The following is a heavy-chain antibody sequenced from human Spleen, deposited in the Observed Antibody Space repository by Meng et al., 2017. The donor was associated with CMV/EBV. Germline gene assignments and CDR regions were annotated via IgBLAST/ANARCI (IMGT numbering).Heavy chain of an antibody. Sequence: GGSLRLSCAASGFSFSDYYMSWIRQAPGKGLEWSSYISSSGSAIYYADSVKGRFTISRDNANNSLYLQMNSRGAEDTAVYYCARGARAVTVTPYYYYGMDVWGQGTTVTVSS. D-gene: IGHD6-19*01. CDR2: ISSSGSAI. V-gene: IGHV3-11*01. J-gene: IGHJ6*02. CDR3: ARGARAVTVTPYYYYGMDV. CDR1: GFSFSDYY.